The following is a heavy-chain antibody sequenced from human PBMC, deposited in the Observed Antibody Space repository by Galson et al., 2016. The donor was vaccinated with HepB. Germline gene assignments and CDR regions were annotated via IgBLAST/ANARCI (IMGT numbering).Heavy chain of an antibody. CDR1: GFSFSRYA. CDR2: ISHDGRKK. Sequence: SLRLSCAASGFSFSRYAMHWVRQAPGQGLEWVAVISHDGRKKYYADSVEGRFTISRDNSKNSLDLQMSNLRDDDTAVYFCAKEGGSRYFDWLLKNGFFQHWGQGTLVTVSS. D-gene: IGHD3-9*01. CDR3: AKEGGSRYFDWLLKNGFFQH. V-gene: IGHV3-30*18. J-gene: IGHJ1*01.